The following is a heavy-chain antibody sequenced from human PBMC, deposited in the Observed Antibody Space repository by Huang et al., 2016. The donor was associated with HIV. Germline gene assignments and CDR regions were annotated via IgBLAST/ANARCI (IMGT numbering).Heavy chain of an antibody. CDR2: IYSKGST. CDR3: SRGPSTPATEL. D-gene: IGHD1-1*01. Sequence: QVQLQESGQGLVKPSDTLSLTCIVSGDSVDSSFSYWGWVRQPPGKGLEWIGSIYSKGSTYNNKNLKSRITISVDTSKNHLSLNLKTVTAADTAVYYCSRGPSTPATELWGQGTMVTVSS. J-gene: IGHJ3*01. CDR1: GDSVDSSFSY. V-gene: IGHV4-39*02.